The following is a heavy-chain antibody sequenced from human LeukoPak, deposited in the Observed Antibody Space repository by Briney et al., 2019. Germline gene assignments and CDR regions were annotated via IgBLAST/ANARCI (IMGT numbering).Heavy chain of an antibody. CDR3: GETRPNPNCDHYIDV. D-gene: IGHD1-14*01. Sequence: SETLSLTCTVSGGSISSYCRSWIRQPPGKGLEWVWSIYYSGGTNYNPSLKSGVTISVDTSKNQFSLKLSAVTAADTAVYYCGETRPNPNCDHYIDVWGKGTTVTVSS. CDR1: GGSISSYC. V-gene: IGHV4-59*01. J-gene: IGHJ6*03. CDR2: IYYSGGT.